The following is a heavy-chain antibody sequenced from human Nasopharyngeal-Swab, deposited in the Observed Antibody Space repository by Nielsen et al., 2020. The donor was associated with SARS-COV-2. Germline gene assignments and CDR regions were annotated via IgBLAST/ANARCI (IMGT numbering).Heavy chain of an antibody. Sequence: GESLKISCAASGFTFSTYWMSWVRQTPGKGLEWVAFISYDGSNKYYADSVKGRFTISRDNSKNTLYLQMNSLRAEDTAVYYCARGDYCSGGSCYERGNYDYYGMDVWGQGTTVTVSS. D-gene: IGHD2-15*01. J-gene: IGHJ6*02. CDR2: ISYDGSNK. CDR3: ARGDYCSGGSCYERGNYDYYGMDV. CDR1: GFTFSTYW. V-gene: IGHV3-30-3*01.